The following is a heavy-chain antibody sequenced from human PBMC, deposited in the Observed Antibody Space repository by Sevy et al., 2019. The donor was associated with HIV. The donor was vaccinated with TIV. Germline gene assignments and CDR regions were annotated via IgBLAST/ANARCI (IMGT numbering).Heavy chain of an antibody. CDR2: IKQDGSEK. D-gene: IGHD3-3*01. CDR1: GFTFSSYW. CDR3: ASQGGYDFWSGRNPSMYV. V-gene: IGHV3-7*01. Sequence: GGSLRLSCAASGFTFSSYWMCWVRQAPGKGLEWVANIKQDGSEKYYVDSVKGRFTISRDNAKNSLYLQMNSLRAEDTAVYYCASQGGYDFWSGRNPSMYVWGQGTTVTVSS. J-gene: IGHJ6*02.